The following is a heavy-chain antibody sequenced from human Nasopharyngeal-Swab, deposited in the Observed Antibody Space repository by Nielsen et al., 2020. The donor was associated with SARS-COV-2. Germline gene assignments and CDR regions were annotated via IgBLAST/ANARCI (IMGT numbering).Heavy chain of an antibody. CDR3: ATLMAGGGSLGNWFDP. CDR1: GYTLTELS. Sequence: ASVKVSCKVSGYTLTELSMHWVRQAPGKGFEWMGGFDPEDGETIYAQKFQGRVTMTEDTSTDTAYMELSSLRSEDTAVYYCATLMAGGGSLGNWFDPWGQGTLVTVSS. V-gene: IGHV1-24*01. J-gene: IGHJ5*02. D-gene: IGHD2-15*01. CDR2: FDPEDGET.